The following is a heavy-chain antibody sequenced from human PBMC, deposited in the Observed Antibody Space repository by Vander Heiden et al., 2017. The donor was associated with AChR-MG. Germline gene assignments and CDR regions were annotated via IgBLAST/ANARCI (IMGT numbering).Heavy chain of an antibody. CDR3: AREKTVTPWMIDY. D-gene: IGHD4-17*01. Sequence: EVQLVESGGGLVQLGGSLRPSRAAPGFTLSGYDLNWIRPAPGKGLELLSCIDKRGYIIYYADSVKGRFTISRDNAKNSLYLQMNSLRAEDTAVYYCAREKTVTPWMIDYWGQGTLVTVSS. CDR2: IDKRGYII. J-gene: IGHJ4*02. V-gene: IGHV3-48*03. CDR1: GFTLSGYD.